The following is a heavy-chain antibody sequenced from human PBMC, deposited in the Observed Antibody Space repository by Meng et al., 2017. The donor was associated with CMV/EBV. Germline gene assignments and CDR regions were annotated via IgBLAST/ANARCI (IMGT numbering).Heavy chain of an antibody. CDR1: GFTFSSYA. D-gene: IGHD6-13*01. V-gene: IGHV3-30*04. J-gene: IGHJ6*02. CDR2: ISYDASNK. CDR3: ASKAAGGSIYYYYGMDV. Sequence: GESLKISCAASGFTFSSYAMHWARQAPGKGLEWVAVISYDASNKYYADSVKGRFTISRDNSKNTLYLQMNSLRAEDTAVYYCASKAAGGSIYYYYGMDVWGQGATVTVSS.